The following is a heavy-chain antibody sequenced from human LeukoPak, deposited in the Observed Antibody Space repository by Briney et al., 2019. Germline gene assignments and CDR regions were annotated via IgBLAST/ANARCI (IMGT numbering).Heavy chain of an antibody. V-gene: IGHV7-4-1*02. Sequence: GASVKVSCKASGYTFTSYAMNWVRQAPGQGLEWMGWINTNTGNPTYAQGFTGRFVFSLDTSVSTAYLQISSLKAEDTAVYYCARAPGVTYYYGSGSYYYYMDVWGKGTTVTVSS. J-gene: IGHJ6*03. CDR2: INTNTGNP. D-gene: IGHD3-10*01. CDR1: GYTFTSYA. CDR3: ARAPGVTYYYGSGSYYYYMDV.